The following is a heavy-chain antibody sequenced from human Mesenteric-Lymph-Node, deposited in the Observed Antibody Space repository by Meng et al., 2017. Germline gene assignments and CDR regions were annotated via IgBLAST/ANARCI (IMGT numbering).Heavy chain of an antibody. V-gene: IGHV4-31*01. D-gene: IGHD5-24*01. CDR1: GGSLGRGGSS. Sequence: QVRLQVSGPGLVKPSPTLSLTCTVSGGSLGRGGSSLSWIRQHPATGLEWVGYIYYTGSSFYNPSLKSLVTISVDTSKNQFSLKLISATAADTAVYYCAREAGRDGYATPKFDYWGQGTLVTVSS. CDR3: AREAGRDGYATPKFDY. CDR2: IYYTGSS. J-gene: IGHJ4*02.